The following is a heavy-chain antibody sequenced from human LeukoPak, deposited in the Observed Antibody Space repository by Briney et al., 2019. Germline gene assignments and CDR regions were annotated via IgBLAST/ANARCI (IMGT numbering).Heavy chain of an antibody. Sequence: PGGSLSLTCAASGFMISHNNMKWFGQPPGKELVGVSCISSSSSCIYYTELVKGRFTISRDKATNSLYLKMNTLRAADTAVDYCAREGALLCFSGIDVWGQGNTVTVS. D-gene: IGHD3-16*01. CDR1: GFMISHNN. J-gene: IGHJ6*02. CDR2: ISSSSSCI. V-gene: IGHV3-21*01. CDR3: AREGALLCFSGIDV.